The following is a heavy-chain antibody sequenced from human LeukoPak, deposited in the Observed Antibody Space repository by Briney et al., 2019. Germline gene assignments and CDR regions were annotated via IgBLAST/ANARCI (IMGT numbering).Heavy chain of an antibody. V-gene: IGHV3-23*01. D-gene: IGHD2-15*01. Sequence: GGSLRLSCAASGFTFRSYAMSWVRQAPGKGLEWVSSISGSGGSTYYAGSVKGRFTISRDNSKNTPYLQMNSLRAEDTAIYYCARRLDLGSIVVVVAATGCFDYWGQGTLVTVSS. CDR3: ARRLDLGSIVVVVAATGCFDY. CDR2: ISGSGGST. J-gene: IGHJ4*02. CDR1: GFTFRSYA.